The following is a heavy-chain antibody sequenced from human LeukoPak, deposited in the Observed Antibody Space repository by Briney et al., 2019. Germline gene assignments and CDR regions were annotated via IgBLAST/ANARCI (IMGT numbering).Heavy chain of an antibody. CDR2: MNPNGGGT. CDR3: ARDLYQNWFDP. J-gene: IGHJ5*02. Sequence: ASVKVSCKASGYTFTGYYMHWVRQAPGQVLEWMGWMNPNGGGTKYAHKFQGRVTMTRDTSISTVYMELSRLRSDDTAVYYCARDLYQNWFDPWGQGTLVTVSS. CDR1: GYTFTGYY. V-gene: IGHV1-2*02. D-gene: IGHD2-8*01.